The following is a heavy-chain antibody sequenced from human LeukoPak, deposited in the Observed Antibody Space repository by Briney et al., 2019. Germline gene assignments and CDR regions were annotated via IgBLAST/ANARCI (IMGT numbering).Heavy chain of an antibody. J-gene: IGHJ5*02. CDR3: VRGVGVSRFNYFDP. CDR1: GFTFSSYD. V-gene: IGHV3-33*08. D-gene: IGHD5-24*01. Sequence: GGSLRLSCAASGFTFSSYDMNWVRQAPGKGMEWLAVIWYDASNKYYADSVKGRFTISRDNSKNTLYLQMNSLRDDDTAVYYCVRGVGVSRFNYFDPWGQGTLVTVSS. CDR2: IWYDASNK.